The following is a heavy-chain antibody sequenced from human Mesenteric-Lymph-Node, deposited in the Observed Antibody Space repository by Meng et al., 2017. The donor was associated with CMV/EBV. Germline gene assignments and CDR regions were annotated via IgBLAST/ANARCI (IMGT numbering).Heavy chain of an antibody. CDR1: GYTFTTYG. D-gene: IGHD1-26*01. Sequence: SGYTFTTYGIRWVRQARGQGLEWMGWISVYDGKTIYAQKFQGRVTMTTDTSTSSAYMELRSLKSDDTALYYCARDHPSYSASPHLYWGQGTLVTVSS. V-gene: IGHV1-18*01. CDR3: ARDHPSYSASPHLY. J-gene: IGHJ4*02. CDR2: ISVYDGKT.